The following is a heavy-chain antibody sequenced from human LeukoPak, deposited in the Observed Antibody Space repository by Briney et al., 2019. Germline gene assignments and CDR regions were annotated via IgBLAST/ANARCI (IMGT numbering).Heavy chain of an antibody. CDR3: VRDGGVSGYDLLDY. J-gene: IGHJ4*02. CDR1: GFTFSHYW. Sequence: PGGSLRLSCAASGFTFSHYWMTWVRQAPGKGLEWVAHINQDGSEEHYMDSVKARFTISRNNAKNSVFLQMNSLRAEDTAVYYCVRDGGVSGYDLLDYWGQGTLVTVSS. CDR2: INQDGSEE. V-gene: IGHV3-7*01. D-gene: IGHD5-12*01.